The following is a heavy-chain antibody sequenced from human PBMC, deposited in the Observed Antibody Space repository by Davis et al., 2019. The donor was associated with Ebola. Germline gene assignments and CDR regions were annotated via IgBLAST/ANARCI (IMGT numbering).Heavy chain of an antibody. Sequence: SETLSLTCTVSGGSISSGGYYWSWIRQPPGKGLEWIGEINHSGSTNYNPSLKSRVTISVDTSKNQFSLKLSSVTAADTAVYYCARGGDSSSWYYYYGMDVWGQGTMVTVSS. J-gene: IGHJ6*02. CDR1: GGSISSGGYY. V-gene: IGHV4-39*07. D-gene: IGHD6-13*01. CDR2: INHSGST. CDR3: ARGGDSSSWYYYYGMDV.